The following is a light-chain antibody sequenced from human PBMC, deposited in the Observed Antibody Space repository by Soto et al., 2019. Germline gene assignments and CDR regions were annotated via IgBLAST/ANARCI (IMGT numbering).Light chain of an antibody. CDR3: QQYNNWPPKYT. Sequence: EIVMTQSPATLSVSPGERATLSCRASQSVSSNLAWYQQKPGQAPRLLIYGASTRATGIPARFSGSGSGTEFTLTISSRQSEDFSVYYCQQYNNWPPKYTLAQGTKLEIK. CDR2: GAS. V-gene: IGKV3-15*01. J-gene: IGKJ2*01. CDR1: QSVSSN.